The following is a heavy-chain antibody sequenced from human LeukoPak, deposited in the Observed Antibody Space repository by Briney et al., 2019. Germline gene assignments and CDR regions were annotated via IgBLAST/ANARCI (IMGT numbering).Heavy chain of an antibody. V-gene: IGHV5-10-1*01. CDR2: IDPSDSYT. J-gene: IGHJ4*02. CDR1: GYSFTSYW. Sequence: GESLKISCKGSGYSFTSYWISWGRQLPGKGLEWMGRIDPSDSYTNYSPSFQGHVTISADKSISTAYLQWSSLRASDTAMYYCARLDRLIVAVRSDYWGQGTLVTVSS. CDR3: ARLDRLIVAVRSDY. D-gene: IGHD2-21*01.